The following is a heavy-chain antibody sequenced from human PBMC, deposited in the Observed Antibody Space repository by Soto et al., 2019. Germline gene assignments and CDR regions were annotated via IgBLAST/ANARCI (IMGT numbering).Heavy chain of an antibody. J-gene: IGHJ6*03. V-gene: IGHV3-74*02. CDR1: GFTFSNYW. D-gene: IGHD2-15*01. CDR2: INSDGSVS. Sequence: EVQLVDSGGGLVQPGGSLRLSCAASGFTFSNYWMYWVRQAPGKGLEWVSRINSDGSVSSHADSVRGRLTISRDNVKNTLYLHMDSLRAEDTAVYFCARGDCVGGTCYSLAGSFFYYMDVWGKGTTVTVFS. CDR3: ARGDCVGGTCYSLAGSFFYYMDV.